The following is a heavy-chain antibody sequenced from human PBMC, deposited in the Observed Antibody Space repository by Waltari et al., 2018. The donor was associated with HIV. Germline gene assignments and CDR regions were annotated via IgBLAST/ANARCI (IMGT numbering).Heavy chain of an antibody. CDR2: INPNSGGT. J-gene: IGHJ5*02. Sequence: QVQLVQSGAAVKKPAPSVKASCKASGYTFTGYYMHCVRQAPGQGLEWMGWINPNSGGTNYAQKFQGRVTMTRDTSISTAYMELSRLRSDDTAVYYCARAAAGGNWFDPWGQGTLVTVSS. CDR3: ARAAAGGNWFDP. CDR1: GYTFTGYY. V-gene: IGHV1-2*02. D-gene: IGHD1-26*01.